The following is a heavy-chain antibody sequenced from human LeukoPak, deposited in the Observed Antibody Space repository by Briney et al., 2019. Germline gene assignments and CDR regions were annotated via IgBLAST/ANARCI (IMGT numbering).Heavy chain of an antibody. CDR2: INPNSGGT. V-gene: IGHV1-2*02. J-gene: IGHJ4*02. CDR3: ARDWAYYDTSGYHDY. D-gene: IGHD3-22*01. CDR1: GYTFTGYY. Sequence: GASVKVSCKASGYTFTGYYIHWVRQAPGQGLEWMGWINPNSGGTNYAQKFQGRVTMTRDTSISTAYMELSRLRSDDTAVYYCARDWAYYDTSGYHDYWGQGTLVTVSS.